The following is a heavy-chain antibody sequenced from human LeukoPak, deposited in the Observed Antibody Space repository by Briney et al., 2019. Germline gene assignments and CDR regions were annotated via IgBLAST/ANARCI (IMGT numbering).Heavy chain of an antibody. CDR2: ISYDGSNK. V-gene: IGHV3-30*18. D-gene: IGHD3-3*01. CDR3: AKDSLVYYDFWSGYLDY. CDR1: GFTFSGYG. Sequence: GGSLRLSCAASGFTFSGYGMHWVRQAPGKGLEWVAVISYDGSNKYYADSVKGRFTISGDNSKNTLYLQMNSLRAEDTAVYYCAKDSLVYYDFWSGYLDYWGQGTLVTVSS. J-gene: IGHJ4*02.